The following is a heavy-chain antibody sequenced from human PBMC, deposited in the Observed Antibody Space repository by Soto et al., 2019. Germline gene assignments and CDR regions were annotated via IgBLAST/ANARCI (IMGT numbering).Heavy chain of an antibody. CDR3: ARVSPGYCSSTSCYKAYYYMDV. CDR1: GGSISSGGYY. V-gene: IGHV4-31*03. CDR2: IYYSGST. Sequence: PSETLSLTCTVSGGSISSGGYYWSWIRQHPGKGLEWIGYIYYSGSTYYNPSLKSRVTISVDTSKNQFSLKLSSVTAADTAVYYCARVSPGYCSSTSCYKAYYYMDVWGKGTTVTGLL. D-gene: IGHD2-2*02. J-gene: IGHJ6*03.